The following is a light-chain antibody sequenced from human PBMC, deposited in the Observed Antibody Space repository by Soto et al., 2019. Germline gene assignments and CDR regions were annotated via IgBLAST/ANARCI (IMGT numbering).Light chain of an antibody. CDR3: QQYYSTPRT. V-gene: IGKV4-1*01. Sequence: DIVMTQSPDSLAVSLGERATINCKSSQSCLYSSNNKNYLAWYQQKPGQPPKLLIYWASTRESGVPDRFSGSGSGTDFTLTISSLQAEDVAVYYCQQYYSTPRTFGQGTKVDIK. CDR2: WAS. CDR1: QSCLYSSNNKNY. J-gene: IGKJ1*01.